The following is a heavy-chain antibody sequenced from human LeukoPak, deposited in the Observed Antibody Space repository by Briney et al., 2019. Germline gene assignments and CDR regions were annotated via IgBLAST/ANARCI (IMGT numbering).Heavy chain of an antibody. V-gene: IGHV3-23*01. D-gene: IGHD6-13*01. CDR1: GFTFSSYA. CDR3: AKPSSSSWYIFDY. J-gene: IGHJ4*02. CDR2: ISASGGTT. Sequence: GGSLRLSCAASGFTFSSYAMHWVRQAPGKGLEWVSAISASGGTTYFADSVKGRFAISRDNSKNTLYLQMNTLRAEDTAIYFCAKPSSSSWYIFDYWGQGTLVTVSS.